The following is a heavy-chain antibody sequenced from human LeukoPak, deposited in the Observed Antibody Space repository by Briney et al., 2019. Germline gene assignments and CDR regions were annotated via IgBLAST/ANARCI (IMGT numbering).Heavy chain of an antibody. CDR1: GGSFSGYY. CDR2: INHSGST. Sequence: NPSETLSLTCAVYGGSFSGYYWSWIRQPPGKGLEWIGEINHSGSTNYNPSLKSRVTISVDTSKNQFSLKLSSVTAADTAVYYCARDRWTDGYLSFDYRGQGTLVTVSS. V-gene: IGHV4-34*01. CDR3: ARDRWTDGYLSFDY. D-gene: IGHD5-24*01. J-gene: IGHJ4*02.